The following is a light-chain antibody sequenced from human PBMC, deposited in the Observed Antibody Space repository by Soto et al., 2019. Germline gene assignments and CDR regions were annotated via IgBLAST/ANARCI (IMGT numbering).Light chain of an antibody. CDR2: GAS. CDR1: QSVSNNY. CDR3: QQYGSSPIT. Sequence: EIVLTQSPGTLSLSPGERASLSCRASQSVSNNYLAWYQQKPVQAPRLLSYGASSRATGIPDRFSGSGSGTDFTLTISRLEPEDFAVYYWQQYGSSPITFGQGTRLEIK. J-gene: IGKJ5*01. V-gene: IGKV3-20*01.